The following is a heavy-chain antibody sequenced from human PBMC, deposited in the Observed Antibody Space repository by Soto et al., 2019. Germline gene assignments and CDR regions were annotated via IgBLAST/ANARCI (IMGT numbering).Heavy chain of an antibody. J-gene: IGHJ4*02. CDR2: IYYSGST. Sequence: QVQLQESGPGRVKPSQTLSLTCTVSGGSISSGGYSWSWIRQHPGKGLEWIGYIYYSGSTYYNPSLKSRVTISVDTSKNQFSLKLSSVTAADTAVYYCARGLYNWNYFDYWGQGTLVTVSS. CDR1: GGSISSGGYS. CDR3: ARGLYNWNYFDY. D-gene: IGHD1-20*01. V-gene: IGHV4-31*03.